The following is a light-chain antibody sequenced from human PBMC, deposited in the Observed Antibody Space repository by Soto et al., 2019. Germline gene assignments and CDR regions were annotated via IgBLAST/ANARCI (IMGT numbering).Light chain of an antibody. V-gene: IGKV3-15*01. CDR2: GAS. Sequence: KVMTQSPDSLSVSPGETATLSCRASQSLNTDLAWYQQKPGQAPRLLLYGASTRATGISTRFSGGGSGTEFTLTISGLQSEDSAVYYCQQYKSWPPITFGQGTRLEIK. CDR1: QSLNTD. J-gene: IGKJ5*01. CDR3: QQYKSWPPIT.